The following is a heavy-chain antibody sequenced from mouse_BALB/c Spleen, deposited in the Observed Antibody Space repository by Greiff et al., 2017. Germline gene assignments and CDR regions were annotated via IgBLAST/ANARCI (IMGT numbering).Heavy chain of an antibody. J-gene: IGHJ2*01. D-gene: IGHD2-4*01. CDR2: IYPGNVNT. CDR1: GYTFTSYY. CDR3: ARSDDYDLDY. Sequence: VQLQQSGPELVKPGASVRISCKASGYTFTSYYIHWVKQRPGQGLEWIGWIYPGNVNTKYNEKFKGKATLTADKSSSTAYMQLSSLTSEDSAVYYCARSDDYDLDYWGQGTTLTVSS. V-gene: IGHV1S56*01.